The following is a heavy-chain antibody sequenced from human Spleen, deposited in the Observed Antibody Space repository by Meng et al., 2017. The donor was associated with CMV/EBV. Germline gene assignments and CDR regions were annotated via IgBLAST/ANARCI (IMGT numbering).Heavy chain of an antibody. CDR2: INHSGST. J-gene: IGHJ4*02. D-gene: IGHD3-22*01. Sequence: SETLSLTCAVYGGSFSHYYLTWIRQPPGKGLEWIGEINHSGSTNYNPSLKSRVTISVDPSKNQFSLKLSSVTAADTAVYYCARAVLLYDSSGYYYLPVYFDYWGQGTLVTVSS. CDR1: GGSFSHYY. CDR3: ARAVLLYDSSGYYYLPVYFDY. V-gene: IGHV4-34*01.